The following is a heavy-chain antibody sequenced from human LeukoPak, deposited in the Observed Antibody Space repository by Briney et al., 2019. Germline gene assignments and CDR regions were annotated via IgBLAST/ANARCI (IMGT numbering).Heavy chain of an antibody. V-gene: IGHV3-23*01. D-gene: IGHD6-6*01. CDR1: GFTFSSYA. CDR2: ISGSGGST. CDR3: AGAPGLVHYYYYMDV. Sequence: WGSLRLSAAASGFTFSSYAMSWVRQAPGKGLEWVSAISGSGGSTYYADSVKGRFTISRDNSKNTLYLQMNSLRAEDTAVYYGAGAPGLVHYYYYMDVWGKGTTVTVSS. J-gene: IGHJ6*03.